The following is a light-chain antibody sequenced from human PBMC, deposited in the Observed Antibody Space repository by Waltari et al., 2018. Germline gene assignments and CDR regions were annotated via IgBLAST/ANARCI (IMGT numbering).Light chain of an antibody. CDR1: QSVLYSSNNKNY. J-gene: IGKJ1*01. V-gene: IGKV4-1*01. Sequence: DIVMTQSPDSLAVSLGERATINCKSSQSVLYSSNNKNYLAWYQQKLGQPPKLPIYWASTRESGVPDRFSGSGSGTDFTLTISSLQAEDVAVYYCQQYYSTPWTFGQGTKVEIK. CDR3: QQYYSTPWT. CDR2: WAS.